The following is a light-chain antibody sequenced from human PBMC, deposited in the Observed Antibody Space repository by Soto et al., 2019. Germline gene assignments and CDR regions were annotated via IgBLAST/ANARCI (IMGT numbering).Light chain of an antibody. J-gene: IGLJ2*01. V-gene: IGLV1-51*01. Sequence: QSVLTQPPSVSAAPGEKVTISCSGSTSNIGSHYVSWYQQFPRTAPKLLIYDDDRRPSGMPDRFSGSKSGTSATLGITELQTGDEADYYCATWDSSLNVVLFGGGTKLTVL. CDR3: ATWDSSLNVVL. CDR1: TSNIGSHY. CDR2: DDD.